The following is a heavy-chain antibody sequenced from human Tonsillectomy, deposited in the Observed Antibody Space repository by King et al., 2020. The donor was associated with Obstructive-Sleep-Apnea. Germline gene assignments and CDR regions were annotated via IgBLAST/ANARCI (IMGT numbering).Heavy chain of an antibody. CDR2: VSYDGTNT. V-gene: IGHV3-30*04. CDR1: GFTFTTYA. D-gene: IGHD6-19*01. J-gene: IGHJ4*02. CDR3: AREHSSGWFLWDY. Sequence: VQLVESGGGVVQPGRSLRLSCAASGFTFTTYALHWVRQAPGKGLEWVAVVSYDGTNTYYADSVRGRFTISRDISKRTLDLEINSLRIEDTALYFCAREHSSGWFLWDYWGQGILVTVSS.